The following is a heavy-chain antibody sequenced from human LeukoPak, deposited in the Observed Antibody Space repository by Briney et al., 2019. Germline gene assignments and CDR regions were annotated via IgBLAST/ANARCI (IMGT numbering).Heavy chain of an antibody. J-gene: IGHJ4*02. CDR1: GFTFSTYN. CDR2: ISTSSRDI. Sequence: GSLRLSCAASGFTFSTYNMNWVRQAPGKGLEWVSYISTSSRDIFYADSVKGRFTISRDDARSSLYLQMNSLRDGDTAVYYCARRVVGAMPFDFWGQGTLVTVSS. V-gene: IGHV3-48*02. D-gene: IGHD1-26*01. CDR3: ARRVVGAMPFDF.